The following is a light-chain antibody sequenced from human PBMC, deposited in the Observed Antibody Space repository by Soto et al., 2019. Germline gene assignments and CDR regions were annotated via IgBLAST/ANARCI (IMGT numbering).Light chain of an antibody. J-gene: IGKJ1*01. CDR2: SAS. V-gene: IGKV3-15*01. CDR3: QQYNNWPRT. Sequence: EIVMTQPPATLSVSSGERATLSCRASQSVSSDLAWYHQKPGQAPRLLIYSASTRATGIPARFSGSGSGTEFTLTINSLQSEDFAVYYCQQYNNWPRTFGQGTKVEIK. CDR1: QSVSSD.